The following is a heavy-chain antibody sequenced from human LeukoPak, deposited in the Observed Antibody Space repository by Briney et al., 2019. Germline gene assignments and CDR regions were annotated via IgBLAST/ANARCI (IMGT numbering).Heavy chain of an antibody. V-gene: IGHV4-59*08. CDR2: IYYSGST. CDR3: ARLGXXDIVVVPAAIDY. D-gene: IGHD2-2*01. J-gene: IGHJ4*02. CDR1: GGSISSYY. Sequence: PSETLSLTCTVSGGSISSYYWSWIRQPPGKGLEWIGYIYYSGSTNYNPSLKSRVTISVDTSKNQFSLKLSSVTAADTAVYYCARLGXXDIVVVPAAIDYWGQGTLVTVSS.